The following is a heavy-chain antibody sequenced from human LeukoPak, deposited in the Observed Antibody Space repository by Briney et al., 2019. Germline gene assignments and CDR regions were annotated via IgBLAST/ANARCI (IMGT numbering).Heavy chain of an antibody. CDR3: VRDKGDDTKASSERFDY. V-gene: IGHV4-59*01. CDR2: IYYSGTT. D-gene: IGHD2-8*01. J-gene: IGHJ4*02. Sequence: PSETLSLTCTVSGDSISNYYWSWLRQPPGKGLEWIGYIYYSGTTNYNPSLESRVAISVDTSKNQFSLNLSSVTAADTAVYFCVRDKGDDTKASSERFDYWGQGTLVTVSS. CDR1: GDSISNYY.